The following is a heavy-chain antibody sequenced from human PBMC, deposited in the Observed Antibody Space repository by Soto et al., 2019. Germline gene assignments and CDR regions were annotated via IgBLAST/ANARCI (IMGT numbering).Heavy chain of an antibody. CDR1: GFGFDSFA. J-gene: IGHJ4*02. Sequence: EVELLESGGGLVQPGGSLRLSCVGSGFGFDSFAMSWVRQAPGKGLEWVSGIGCSGGATVYADSVKGRFTISRDNSRNTLYLQMNFLRGGDTAVYYCAKALWFGESSHYFDYWGQGTLVTVSS. D-gene: IGHD3-10*01. CDR3: AKALWFGESSHYFDY. CDR2: IGCSGGAT. V-gene: IGHV3-23*01.